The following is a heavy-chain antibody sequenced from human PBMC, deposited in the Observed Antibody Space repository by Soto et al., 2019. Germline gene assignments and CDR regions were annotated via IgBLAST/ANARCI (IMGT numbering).Heavy chain of an antibody. CDR3: ARSAGYCSSTSCGVDDY. Sequence: PSETLSLTCAVYGGSFSGYYWSWIRQPPGKGLEWIGEINHSGSTNYNPSLKSRVTISVDTSKNQFSLKLSSVTAADTAVYYCARSAGYCSSTSCGVDDYWGQGTLVTVS. CDR2: INHSGST. J-gene: IGHJ4*02. CDR1: GGSFSGYY. V-gene: IGHV4-34*01. D-gene: IGHD2-2*01.